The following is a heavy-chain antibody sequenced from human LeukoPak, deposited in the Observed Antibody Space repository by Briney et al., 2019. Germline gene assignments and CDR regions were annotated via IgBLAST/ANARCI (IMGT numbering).Heavy chain of an antibody. CDR2: IYSGGST. CDR3: VRQFWA. J-gene: IGHJ5*02. CDR1: GFTVSSYY. D-gene: IGHD3-16*01. V-gene: IGHV3-66*04. Sequence: PGGSLRLSCAASGFTVSSYYMSWVRQARGKGLEWVSVIYSGGSTYYAESVKSRFTISRDNSKNTLYLQMNSLRAEDTAVYYCVRQFWAWGQGTLVTVSA.